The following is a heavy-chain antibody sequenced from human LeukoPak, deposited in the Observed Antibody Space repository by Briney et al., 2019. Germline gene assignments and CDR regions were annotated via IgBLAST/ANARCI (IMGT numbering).Heavy chain of an antibody. CDR1: GFTFSSYA. V-gene: IGHV3-30*04. D-gene: IGHD2-2*01. CDR3: ARAKLTTSWPICGY. J-gene: IGHJ4*02. CDR2: ISYDGSKK. Sequence: GGSLRLSCAASGFTFSSYAMHWVRQAPGKGLEWVAVISYDGSKKYYPDSVKGRFTISRDNSKNTLYLQMNSLRAEDTAVYYCARAKLTTSWPICGYWGQGTLVTVSS.